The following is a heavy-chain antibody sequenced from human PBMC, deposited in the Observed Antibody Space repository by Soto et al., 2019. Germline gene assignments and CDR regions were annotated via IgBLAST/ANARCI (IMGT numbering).Heavy chain of an antibody. Sequence: QVQLVQSGAEVKKPGASVKVSCKASGYTFTSYGISWVRQAPGQGLEWMGWIRAYNGNTNYAQKLQGRVTMTTDTSTRTAYMELRRPRSADTAVYYFWRIAPPADYWGQGTLVTVSS. CDR1: GYTFTSYG. D-gene: IGHD2-21*01. CDR2: IRAYNGNT. CDR3: WRIAPPADY. V-gene: IGHV1-18*01. J-gene: IGHJ4*02.